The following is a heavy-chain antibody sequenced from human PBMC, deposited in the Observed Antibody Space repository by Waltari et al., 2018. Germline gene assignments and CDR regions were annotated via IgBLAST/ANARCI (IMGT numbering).Heavy chain of an antibody. CDR1: GYTFTNYY. D-gene: IGHD6-13*01. CDR2: MYPRDDRA. V-gene: IGHV1-46*01. CDR3: ARRAAAALLLDY. J-gene: IGHJ4*02. Sequence: QVQLVQSGAEVRKPGASVKVSCKASGYTFTNYYVDWMRQAPGQGLEWMGVMYPRDDRATYATTFQGRVTFTKDTSTSTFYMQLSSVTSEDTAVYYCARRAAAALLLDYWGQGTLVTVSS.